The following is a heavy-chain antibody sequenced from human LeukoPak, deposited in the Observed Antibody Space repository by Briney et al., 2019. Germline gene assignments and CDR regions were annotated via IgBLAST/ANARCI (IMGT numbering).Heavy chain of an antibody. CDR1: GFTFSSNA. D-gene: IGHD6-13*01. CDR3: AKGYSSSWYYFDY. V-gene: IGHV3-23*01. J-gene: IGHJ4*02. CDR2: ISDSGGTT. Sequence: GWSLRLSCAAAGFTFSSNAMNLVRQAPGKGLQWPSGISDSGGTTYYAGSVKGRFTISRDNSKNTLYLQMNSLRVEDTAVYYCAKGYSSSWYYFDYWGQGTLVTVSS.